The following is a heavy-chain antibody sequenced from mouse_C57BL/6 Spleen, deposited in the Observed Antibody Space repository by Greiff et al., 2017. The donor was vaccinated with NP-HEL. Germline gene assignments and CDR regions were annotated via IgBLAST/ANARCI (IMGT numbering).Heavy chain of an antibody. CDR2: INYDGSSN. CDR1: GFTFSDYY. Sequence: EVKVVESEGGLVQPGSSMKLSCTASGFTFSDYYMAWVRQVPEKGLEWVANINYDGSSNYYLDSLKSRFIISRDNAKNILYLQMSSLKSEDTATYYCARGGYYEGYFDYWGQGTTLTVSS. CDR3: ARGGYYEGYFDY. V-gene: IGHV5-16*01. J-gene: IGHJ2*01. D-gene: IGHD2-3*01.